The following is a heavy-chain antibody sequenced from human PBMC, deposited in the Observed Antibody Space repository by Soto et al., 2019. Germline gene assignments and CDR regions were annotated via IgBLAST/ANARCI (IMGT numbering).Heavy chain of an antibody. Sequence: SVKVSCKTSGFTFSSSAMHWVRQAPGQGLQWIGRIDVGSGNTNYAQKLQGRVTISRDTSTSTAYMELTSLRSEDTAVYYCETRNSYGVDGDYWGQGTLVTVSS. CDR1: GFTFSSSA. CDR2: IDVGSGNT. D-gene: IGHD4-17*01. CDR3: ETRNSYGVDGDY. V-gene: IGHV1-58*02. J-gene: IGHJ4*02.